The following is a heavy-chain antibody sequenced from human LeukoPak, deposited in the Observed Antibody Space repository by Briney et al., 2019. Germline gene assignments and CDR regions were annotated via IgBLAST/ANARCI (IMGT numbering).Heavy chain of an antibody. J-gene: IGHJ6*02. Sequence: SETLSLTCTVSGGSISSYYWSWIRQPPGKGLEWIGYIYYSGSTYYNPSLKSRVTISVDTSKNQFSLKLSSVTAADTAVYYCARVCSGGSCYSYYGMDVWGQGTTVTVSS. CDR1: GGSISSYY. V-gene: IGHV4-30-4*08. D-gene: IGHD2-15*01. CDR3: ARVCSGGSCYSYYGMDV. CDR2: IYYSGST.